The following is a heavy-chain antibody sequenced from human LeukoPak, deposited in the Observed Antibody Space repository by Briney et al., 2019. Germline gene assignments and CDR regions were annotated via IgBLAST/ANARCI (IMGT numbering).Heavy chain of an antibody. Sequence: AGGSLRLSCAASGFTFSDYYMSWIRQAPGKGLEWVSYISSSGSTIYYADSVKGRFTISRDNAKNSLYLQMNSLRAEDTAVYYCARALAPSSTSGFDPWGQGTLVTVSS. V-gene: IGHV3-11*01. CDR2: ISSSGSTI. CDR3: ARALAPSSTSGFDP. J-gene: IGHJ5*02. CDR1: GFTFSDYY. D-gene: IGHD6-6*01.